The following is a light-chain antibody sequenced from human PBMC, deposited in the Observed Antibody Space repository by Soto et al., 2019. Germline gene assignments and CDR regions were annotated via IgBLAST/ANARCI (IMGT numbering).Light chain of an antibody. CDR1: QSISDW. Sequence: DIQMTQSPSTLSASVGDRVTITCRASQSISDWLAWYQQKPGKAPKLLIYKASSLESGVPSRFSGSGSGTAFTLTISSLQPDDFATYYCQEYNFYSTFGGGTKVEIK. J-gene: IGKJ4*01. V-gene: IGKV1-5*03. CDR2: KAS. CDR3: QEYNFYST.